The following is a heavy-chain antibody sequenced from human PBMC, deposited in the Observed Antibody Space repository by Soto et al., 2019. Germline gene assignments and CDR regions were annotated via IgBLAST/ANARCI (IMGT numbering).Heavy chain of an antibody. CDR2: IKSKTDGGTT. Sequence: GGSLRLSCAASGFTFSNAWMSWVRQAPGKGLEWVGRIKSKTDGGTTDYAAPVKGRFTISRDDSKNTLYLQMNSLKTEDTAVYYWSTFGGSYYYYMDVWGKGTTVTVSS. CDR1: GFTFSNAW. V-gene: IGHV3-15*01. CDR3: STFGGSYYYYMDV. D-gene: IGHD3-16*01. J-gene: IGHJ6*03.